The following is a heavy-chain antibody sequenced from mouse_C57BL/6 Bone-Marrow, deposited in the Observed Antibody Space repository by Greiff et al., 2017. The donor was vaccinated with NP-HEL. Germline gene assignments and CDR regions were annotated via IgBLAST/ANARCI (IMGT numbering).Heavy chain of an antibody. CDR3: ARGALDYYAMDY. J-gene: IGHJ4*01. Sequence: EVKLQESGPELVKPGASVKIPCKASGYTFTDYNMDWVKQSHGKSLEWIGDINPNNGGTIYNQKFKGKATLTVDKSSSTAYMELRSLTSEDTAVYYCARGALDYYAMDYWGQGTSVTVSS. V-gene: IGHV1-18*01. CDR2: INPNNGGT. CDR1: GYTFTDYN.